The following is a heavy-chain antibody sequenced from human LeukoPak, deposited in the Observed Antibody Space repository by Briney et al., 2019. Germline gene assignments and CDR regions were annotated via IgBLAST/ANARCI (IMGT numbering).Heavy chain of an antibody. V-gene: IGHV3-7*01. J-gene: IGHJ3*02. Sequence: GGSLRLSCAASGFTFSSYWMSWVRQAPGKGLEWVANIKQDGSEKYYVDSVKGRFTISRDNAKNSLYLQMNSLRAEDTAVYYCARDRLVLSRYYYDSSGPGGDAFNIWGQGTMVTVSS. D-gene: IGHD3-22*01. CDR1: GFTFSSYW. CDR3: ARDRLVLSRYYYDSSGPGGDAFNI. CDR2: IKQDGSEK.